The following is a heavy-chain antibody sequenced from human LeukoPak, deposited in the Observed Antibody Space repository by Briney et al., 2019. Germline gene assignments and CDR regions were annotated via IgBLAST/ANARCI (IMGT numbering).Heavy chain of an antibody. V-gene: IGHV1-69*04. D-gene: IGHD1-14*01. J-gene: IGHJ4*02. Sequence: SVKVSCKAFGGTFSSYAISWVRQAPGQGLEWMGRIIPILGIANYAQKFQGRVTITADKSTSTAYMELSSLRSEDTAVYYCTSFSSPEDYWGQGALVTVSS. CDR2: IIPILGIA. CDR1: GGTFSSYA. CDR3: TSFSSPEDY.